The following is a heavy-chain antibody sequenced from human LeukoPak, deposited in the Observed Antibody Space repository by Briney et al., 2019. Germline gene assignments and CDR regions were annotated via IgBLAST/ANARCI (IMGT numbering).Heavy chain of an antibody. D-gene: IGHD3-9*01. Sequence: GSLSLSCAASGLPFSSYSMNWVRQAPGKGLEWLSYISSSGSTMYYADSVKGRFTISRDNAKNSLYLQMNSLRVEDTAMYYCTRGFDISDYWGQGTVVTVTS. CDR1: GLPFSSYS. CDR3: TRGFDISDY. J-gene: IGHJ4*02. CDR2: ISSSGSTM. V-gene: IGHV3-48*04.